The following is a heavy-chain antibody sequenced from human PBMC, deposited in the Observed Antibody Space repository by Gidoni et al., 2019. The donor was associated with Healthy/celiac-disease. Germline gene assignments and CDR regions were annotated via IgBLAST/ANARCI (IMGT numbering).Heavy chain of an antibody. CDR1: GFAVSSNH. V-gene: IGHV3-53*01. CDR2: IYSGGST. CDR3: AASSHAGVVRFDY. D-gene: IGHD2-8*01. J-gene: IGHJ4*02. Sequence: EVQLVESGGGLIQPGGSLRLSCAASGFAVSSNHMNWVRQAPGKGLECVSVIYSGGSTKYADSVKGRFTISRDNSKNTLYLQMNSLRAEDTAVYYCAASSHAGVVRFDYWGQGTLVTVSS.